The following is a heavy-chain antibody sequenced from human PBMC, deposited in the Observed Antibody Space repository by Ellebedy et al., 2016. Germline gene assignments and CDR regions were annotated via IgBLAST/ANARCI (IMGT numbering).Heavy chain of an antibody. CDR2: IYYSGST. J-gene: IGHJ4*02. D-gene: IGHD6-19*01. CDR3: ARRVRHSSGFFDY. V-gene: IGHV4-39*01. CDR1: GGSISSSSYY. Sequence: SETLSLTCTVSGGSISSSSYYWGWIRQPPGKGLEWIGSIYYSGSTYYNPSLKSRVTISVDTSKNQFSLKLSSVTAADTAVYYCARRVRHSSGFFDYWGQGTLVTVSS.